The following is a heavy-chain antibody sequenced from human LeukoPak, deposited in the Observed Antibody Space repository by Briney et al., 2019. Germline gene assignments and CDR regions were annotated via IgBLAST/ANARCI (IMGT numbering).Heavy chain of an antibody. D-gene: IGHD3-3*01. CDR2: IYYSGST. CDR1: GGSISSGGYY. CDR3: ARVGLGITIFGVVKNAFDI. V-gene: IGHV4-39*01. Sequence: PSETLSLTCTVSGGSISSGGYYWSWIRQPPGKGLEWIGSIYYSGSTYYNPSLKSRVTISVDTSKNQFSLKLSSVTAADTAVYYCARVGLGITIFGVVKNAFDIWGQGTMVTVSS. J-gene: IGHJ3*02.